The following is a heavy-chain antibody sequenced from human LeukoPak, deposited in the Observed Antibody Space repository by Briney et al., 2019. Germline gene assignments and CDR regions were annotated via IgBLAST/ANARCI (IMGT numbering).Heavy chain of an antibody. V-gene: IGHV1-2*02. J-gene: IGHJ4*02. CDR1: GGTFSSYA. CDR3: ARENRGSYYDSSGYYYGFIDY. D-gene: IGHD3-22*01. CDR2: INPNSGGT. Sequence: ASVKVSCKASGGTFSSYAISWVRQAPGQGLEWMGGINPNSGGTNYAQKFQGRVTMTRDTSISTAYMELSRLRSDDTAVYYCARENRGSYYDSSGYYYGFIDYWGQGTLVTVSS.